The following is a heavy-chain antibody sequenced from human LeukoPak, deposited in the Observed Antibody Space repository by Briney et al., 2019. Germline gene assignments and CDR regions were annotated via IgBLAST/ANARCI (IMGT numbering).Heavy chain of an antibody. CDR3: ARGGDYTSAFDY. J-gene: IGHJ4*02. V-gene: IGHV3-74*01. Sequence: GGSLRLSCAASGFTFTNYWMHWVRRAPGKGLVWVSRISSDGRSTNYADSVKGRFTISRDNAKNTLYLQMNSLRAEDTAVYYCARGGDYTSAFDYWGQGTLVTVSS. D-gene: IGHD4-11*01. CDR2: ISSDGRST. CDR1: GFTFTNYW.